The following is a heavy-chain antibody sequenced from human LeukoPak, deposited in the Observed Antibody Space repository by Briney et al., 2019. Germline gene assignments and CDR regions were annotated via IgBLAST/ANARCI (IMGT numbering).Heavy chain of an antibody. Sequence: PGGSLRLSCAASGFTVSSNYMSWVRQAPGKGLEWVSVIYSGGSTYYADSVKGRFTISRDNSKNTLYLQMSSLRAEDTAVYYCARVEMATMSKDYWGQGTLVTVSS. D-gene: IGHD5-24*01. V-gene: IGHV3-53*01. CDR3: ARVEMATMSKDY. J-gene: IGHJ4*02. CDR1: GFTVSSNY. CDR2: IYSGGST.